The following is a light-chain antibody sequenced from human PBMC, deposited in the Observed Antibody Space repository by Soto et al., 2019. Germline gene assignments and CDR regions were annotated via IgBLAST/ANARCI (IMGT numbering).Light chain of an antibody. Sequence: DIVMTQSPDSLAVSLGERATINCKSSQSVLSSSNNKDYLAWYQQKPGQPPKLLIYWASTRESGVPDRFSGSGSGTDFTLTISSLQAEDVAVYYCQQYYSTPPTWTFGQGTKVEIK. J-gene: IGKJ1*01. CDR1: QSVLSSSNNKDY. V-gene: IGKV4-1*01. CDR3: QQYYSTPPTWT. CDR2: WAS.